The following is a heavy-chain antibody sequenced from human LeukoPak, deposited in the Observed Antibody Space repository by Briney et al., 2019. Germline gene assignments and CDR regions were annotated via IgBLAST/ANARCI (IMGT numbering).Heavy chain of an antibody. J-gene: IGHJ4*02. D-gene: IGHD3-22*01. V-gene: IGHV3-21*01. CDR1: GFTFRRYN. CDR2: ISSGSNYI. Sequence: KPGGSLRLSCAGSGFTFRRYNMNWVRQAPGKGLEWVSSISSGSNYISYADSLKGRFIVSRDNAKNSVDLQMNSLRAEDTAVYYCARDSIEDYYDSSGYFDYWGQGILVTVSS. CDR3: ARDSIEDYYDSSGYFDY.